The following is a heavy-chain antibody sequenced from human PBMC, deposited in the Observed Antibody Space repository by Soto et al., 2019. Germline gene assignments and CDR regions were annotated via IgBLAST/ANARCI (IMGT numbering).Heavy chain of an antibody. V-gene: IGHV5-51*01. CDR3: ARDRGYTYGFDF. CDR2: IYPGDSDT. CDR1: GYSFTSYW. J-gene: IGHJ4*02. Sequence: PGESLKISCKGSGYSFTSYWIGWVRQMPGKGLEWMGIIYPGDSDTRYSPSFQGQVTISRDNAKNSLYLQMNSLRDEDTAVYYCARDRGYTYGFDFWGQGALVTVSS. D-gene: IGHD5-18*01.